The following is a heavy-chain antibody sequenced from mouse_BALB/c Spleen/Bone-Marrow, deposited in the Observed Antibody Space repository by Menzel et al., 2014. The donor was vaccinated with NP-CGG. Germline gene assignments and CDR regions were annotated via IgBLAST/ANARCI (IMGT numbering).Heavy chain of an antibody. Sequence: VQGVESGAELVKPGASVKLSCKASGYTFTSYWMYWVIQRPGQGLEWIGEINPRSGRTNYNEKFKSRATLTVDKSSSTAYMQLSSLTSEDSAVYYCARGLYGAMDYWGQGTSVTGSS. J-gene: IGHJ4*01. D-gene: IGHD1-1*01. CDR1: GYTFTSYW. CDR3: ARGLYGAMDY. CDR2: INPRSGRT. V-gene: IGHV1S81*02.